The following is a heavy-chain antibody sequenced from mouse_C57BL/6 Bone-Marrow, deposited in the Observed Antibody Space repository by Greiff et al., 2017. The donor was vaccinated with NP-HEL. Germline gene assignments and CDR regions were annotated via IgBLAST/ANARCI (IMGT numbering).Heavy chain of an antibody. CDR3: AREGYYYGFAY. V-gene: IGHV1-69*01. J-gene: IGHJ3*01. CDR1: GYTFTSYW. Sequence: QVQLQQPGAELVMPGASVKLSCKASGYTFTSYWMHWVKQRPGQGLEWIGEIDPSDSYTNYNQKFKGKSTLTVAKTSSTTYMQLSSLTSEDSAVYYCAREGYYYGFAYWGQGTLVTVSA. D-gene: IGHD1-1*01. CDR2: IDPSDSYT.